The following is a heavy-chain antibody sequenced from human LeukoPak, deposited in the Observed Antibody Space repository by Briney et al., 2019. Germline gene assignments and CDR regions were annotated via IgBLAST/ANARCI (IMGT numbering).Heavy chain of an antibody. CDR2: IYNSGST. D-gene: IGHD6-19*01. J-gene: IGHJ6*03. V-gene: IGHV4-59*01. CDR1: GGSISSYY. CDR3: ARGGSGWKYYYYYYMDV. Sequence: SETLSLTCTVSGGSISSYYWSWIRQPPGKGLEWIGYIYNSGSTNYNPSLKSRVTISVDTSKNQFSLKLSSVTAADTAVYYCARGGSGWKYYYYYYMDVWGKGTTVTVSS.